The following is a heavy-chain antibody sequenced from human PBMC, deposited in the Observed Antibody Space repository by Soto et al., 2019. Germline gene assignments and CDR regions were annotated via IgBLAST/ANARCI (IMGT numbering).Heavy chain of an antibody. J-gene: IGHJ4*02. D-gene: IGHD3-16*01. CDR2: ISGPGSPT. Sequence: PGGSLRLSCAASGFTFSSYAMSWVRQAPRKGLEWVSGISGPGSPTYYADSVKGRFTISRDNSNNTLYLQMNSLRPEDTALYYCEKDDEAEYVKTDYWGQGTLVTVSS. V-gene: IGHV3-23*01. CDR3: EKDDEAEYVKTDY. CDR1: GFTFSSYA.